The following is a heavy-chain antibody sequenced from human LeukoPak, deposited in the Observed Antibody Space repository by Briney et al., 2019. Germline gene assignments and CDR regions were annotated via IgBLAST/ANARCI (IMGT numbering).Heavy chain of an antibody. J-gene: IGHJ5*02. D-gene: IGHD5-18*01. V-gene: IGHV4-34*01. CDR2: INHSADT. Sequence: ETLSLTCAVYSGSFSGYSWSWIRQPPGKGLEWIGEINHSADTNYTPSLKSRVTISVDTSSSQFSLSLSSVTAADTAVYYCARNHTGYFDPWGQGTLVSLYS. CDR1: SGSFSGYS. CDR3: ARNHTGYFDP.